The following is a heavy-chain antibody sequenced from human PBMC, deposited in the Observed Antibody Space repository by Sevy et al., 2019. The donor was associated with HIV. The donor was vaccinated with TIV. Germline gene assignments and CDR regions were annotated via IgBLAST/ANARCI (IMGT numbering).Heavy chain of an antibody. CDR3: AIPGFSGYDGVDQ. V-gene: IGHV1-46*01. CDR2: INPSGGST. CDR1: GYTFTSYS. Sequence: ASVQVSCKASGYTFTSYSIHWVRQAPGQGLEWMGIINPSGGSTTYAQMFQGRVTLTRDKSTSTVFLELSSLRSDDTAVYYCAIPGFSGYDGVDQWGQGTLVTASS. D-gene: IGHD5-12*01. J-gene: IGHJ4*02.